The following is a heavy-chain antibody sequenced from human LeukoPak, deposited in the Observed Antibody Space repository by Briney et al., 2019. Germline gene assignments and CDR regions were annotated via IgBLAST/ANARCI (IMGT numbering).Heavy chain of an antibody. J-gene: IGHJ6*02. Sequence: PSETLPLTCTVSGGSISSYYWSWIRQPPGKGLEWIGYIYYSGSTNYNPSLKSRVTISVDTSKNQFSLKLSSVTAADTAVYYCARQIPGPDYYYYGMDVWGQGTTVTVSS. CDR2: IYYSGST. CDR3: ARQIPGPDYYYYGMDV. D-gene: IGHD2-21*01. V-gene: IGHV4-59*08. CDR1: GGSISSYY.